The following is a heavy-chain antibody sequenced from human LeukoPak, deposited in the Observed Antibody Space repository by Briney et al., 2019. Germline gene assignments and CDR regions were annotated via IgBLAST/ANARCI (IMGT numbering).Heavy chain of an antibody. D-gene: IGHD3-3*01. Sequence: PSDSLSLTCTVSGGSISSYYWSWIRQPPGKGLEWIGYIYYSGSTNYNPSLKSRVTISVDTSKNQFSLKLSSVTAADTAVYYCARGIPYYDFWSGPGDSYYFDYWGQGTLVTVSS. CDR3: ARGIPYYDFWSGPGDSYYFDY. CDR2: IYYSGST. CDR1: GGSISSYY. J-gene: IGHJ4*02. V-gene: IGHV4-59*07.